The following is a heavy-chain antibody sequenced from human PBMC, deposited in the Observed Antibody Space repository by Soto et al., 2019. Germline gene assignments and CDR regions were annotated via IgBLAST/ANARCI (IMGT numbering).Heavy chain of an antibody. CDR2: ILPDETG. Sequence: DVNLLQSGGGSAQPGGSLRLSCATSGFAFSTYAMTWVRQVPGRGLEWVSTILPDETGFYTVSVKGRFTISRDNFRGILYLQMNDLWVEDAAIYFCAKDRLPTFGQRFYFVSWGQGSLVTVSS. D-gene: IGHD3-16*01. CDR1: GFAFSTYA. V-gene: IGHV3-23*01. CDR3: AKDRLPTFGQRFYFVS. J-gene: IGHJ4*02.